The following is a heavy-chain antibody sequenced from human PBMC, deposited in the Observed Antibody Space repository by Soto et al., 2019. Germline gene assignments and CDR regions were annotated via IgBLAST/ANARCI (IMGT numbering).Heavy chain of an antibody. V-gene: IGHV1-46*01. D-gene: IGHD3-3*01. CDR3: ARGSVWSGYFWYYFDY. CDR2: INPSGGST. CDR1: GYTFTSYY. Sequence: VASVKVSCKASGYTFTSYYMHWVRQAPGQGLEWMGIINPSGGSTSYAQKFQGRVTMTRDTSTSTVYMELSSLRSEDTAVYYCARGSVWSGYFWYYFDYWGQGTLVTVSS. J-gene: IGHJ4*02.